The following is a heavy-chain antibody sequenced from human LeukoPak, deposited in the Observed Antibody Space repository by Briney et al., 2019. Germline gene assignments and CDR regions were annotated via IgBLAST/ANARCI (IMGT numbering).Heavy chain of an antibody. J-gene: IGHJ4*02. D-gene: IGHD5-24*01. CDR1: GIMFRDYS. V-gene: IGHV3-11*04. Sequence: PGGSLRLSGVGPGIMFRDYSIGWFRQGPGKGLEWISHISGSGYSKYDADSVKGRFTISRDNAKGSAILQMNSLRVEDTAVYYCARDRLANEGLQLYDFWGQGTLVTVSS. CDR2: ISGSGYSK. CDR3: ARDRLANEGLQLYDF.